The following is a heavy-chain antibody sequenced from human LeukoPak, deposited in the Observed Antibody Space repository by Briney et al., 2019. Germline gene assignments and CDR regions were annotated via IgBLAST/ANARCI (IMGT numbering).Heavy chain of an antibody. CDR2: IYYSGST. D-gene: IGHD1-26*01. CDR3: ARIGPGRGAWYFDL. V-gene: IGHV4-59*01. CDR1: GGSISSYY. Sequence: SETLSLTCTVSGGSISSYYWSWIRQPPGKGLECIGYIYYSGSTNYNPSLKSRVTISVDTSKNQFSLKLSSVTAADTAVYYCARIGPGRGAWYFDLWGRGTLVTVSS. J-gene: IGHJ2*01.